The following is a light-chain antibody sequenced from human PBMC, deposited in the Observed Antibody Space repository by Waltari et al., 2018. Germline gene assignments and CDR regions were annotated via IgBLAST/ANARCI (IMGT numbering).Light chain of an antibody. J-gene: IGLJ3*02. CDR3: QVWDGGRVV. CDR2: DDS. Sequence: SYVLTQPPSESVAPGQAATITCGGNNIERKSVHWYLQKPGQDPVLVVYDDSDRASGIPERFSGSKLGDTATRTISRVEAGDEADYACQVWDGGRVVFGGGTKLTVL. CDR1: NIERKS. V-gene: IGLV3-21*02.